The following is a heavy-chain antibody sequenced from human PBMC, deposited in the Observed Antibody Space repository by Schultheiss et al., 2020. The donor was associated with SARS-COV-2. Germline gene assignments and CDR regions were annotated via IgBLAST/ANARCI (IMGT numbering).Heavy chain of an antibody. Sequence: GGSLRLSCAAYGFTFSSYEMNWVRQAPGKGLEWVAVIWYDGSNKYYADSVKGRFTISRDNSKNTLYLQMNSLRVEDTAVYYCARDYYDSLDYWGQGTLVTVSS. CDR3: ARDYYDSLDY. D-gene: IGHD3-3*01. CDR2: IWYDGSNK. CDR1: GFTFSSYE. V-gene: IGHV3-33*08. J-gene: IGHJ4*02.